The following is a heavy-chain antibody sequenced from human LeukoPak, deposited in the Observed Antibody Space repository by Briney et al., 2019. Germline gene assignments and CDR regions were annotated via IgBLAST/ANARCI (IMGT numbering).Heavy chain of an antibody. CDR3: ARDIVDSSSWYYFDY. V-gene: IGHV3-23*01. CDR1: GFTFSHHG. J-gene: IGHJ4*02. Sequence: GGSLRLSCAASGFTFSHHGMNWVRQAPGKGLEWVSGVGPSGARTYYADSVKGRFTISRDNAKNSLYLQMNSLRAEDTAVYYCARDIVDSSSWYYFDYWGQGTLVTVSS. CDR2: VGPSGART. D-gene: IGHD6-13*01.